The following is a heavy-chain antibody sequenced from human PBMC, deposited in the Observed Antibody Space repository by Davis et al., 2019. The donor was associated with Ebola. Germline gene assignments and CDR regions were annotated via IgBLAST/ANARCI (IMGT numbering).Heavy chain of an antibody. CDR1: GGSIKTNN. J-gene: IGHJ4*02. CDR3: ARGGFCTGGGCDWAYYFDY. CDR2: IYHSATT. V-gene: IGHV4-59*01. D-gene: IGHD2-15*01. Sequence: SETLSLTCTVSGGSIKTNNWNWIRQPPGKGLEWIGYIYHSATTNYNPSLNSRVTMSLDTSKNQFSLRLSPVTAADTAVYFCARGGFCTGGGCDWAYYFDYWGQGALVTVSS.